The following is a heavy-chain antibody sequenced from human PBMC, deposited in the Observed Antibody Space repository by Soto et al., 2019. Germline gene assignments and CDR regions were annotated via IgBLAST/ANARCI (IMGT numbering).Heavy chain of an antibody. V-gene: IGHV3-13*04. Sequence: EVQLVESGGGLVQPGGSLRLSCATSGFTFSNYDMYWVRQAAGKRLEWVSAIGTAADTYYPGSVKGRFIISRENAKNSLDLQMNSMTARNAAVYYCVRARGGEDVGEHWSWGQGTLDTVAS. CDR3: VRARGGEDVGEHWS. CDR1: GFTFSNYD. D-gene: IGHD3-10*01. CDR2: IGTAADT. J-gene: IGHJ4*02.